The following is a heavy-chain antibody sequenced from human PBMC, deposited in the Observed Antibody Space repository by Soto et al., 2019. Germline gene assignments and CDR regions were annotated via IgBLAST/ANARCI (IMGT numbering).Heavy chain of an antibody. D-gene: IGHD3-3*01. V-gene: IGHV3-23*01. J-gene: IGHJ6*02. CDR1: GFTFSSYA. CDR2: ISGSGGST. Sequence: EVQLLESGGGLVQPGGSLRLSCAASGFTFSSYAMSWVRQAPGKGLEWVSAISGSGGSTYYEDSVKGRFTISRDNSKITLYLQMNSLRAEDTDVYYCAKDKLLEWLLGNYYYYGMDVWGQGTTVTVSS. CDR3: AKDKLLEWLLGNYYYYGMDV.